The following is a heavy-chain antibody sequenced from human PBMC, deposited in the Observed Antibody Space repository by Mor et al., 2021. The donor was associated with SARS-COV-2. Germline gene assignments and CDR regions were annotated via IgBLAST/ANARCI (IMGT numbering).Heavy chain of an antibody. D-gene: IGHD4-17*01. Sequence: GLEWVGRIKSKTDGGTTDYAAPVKGRFTISRDDSKNTLYLQMNSLKTEDTAVYYCTTDSKKYGATTGLVDYWGQGSL. J-gene: IGHJ4*02. CDR2: IKSKTDGGTT. CDR3: TTDSKKYGATTGLVDY. V-gene: IGHV3-15*01.